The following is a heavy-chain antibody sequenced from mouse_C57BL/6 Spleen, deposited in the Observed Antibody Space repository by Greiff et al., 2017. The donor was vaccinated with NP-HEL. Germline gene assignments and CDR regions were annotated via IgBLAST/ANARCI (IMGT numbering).Heavy chain of an antibody. CDR3: ARQDDSTGFAY. D-gene: IGHD2-4*01. Sequence: QVHVKQSGAELAKPGASVKLSCKASGYTFTSYWMHWVKQRPGQGLEWIGYINPSSGYTKYNQKFKDKATLTADKSSSTAYMQLSSLTYEDSAVYYCARQDDSTGFAYWGQGTLVTVSA. CDR1: GYTFTSYW. V-gene: IGHV1-7*01. CDR2: INPSSGYT. J-gene: IGHJ3*01.